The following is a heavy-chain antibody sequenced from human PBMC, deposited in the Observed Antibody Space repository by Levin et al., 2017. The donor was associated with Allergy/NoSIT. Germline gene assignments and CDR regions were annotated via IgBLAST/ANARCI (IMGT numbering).Heavy chain of an antibody. Sequence: ASVKVSCKASGYTFNGYYMYWVRQAPGQGLEWMGWINPNSGDRNYAQKFQGRVTMTRDTSSSTAYMELSRLRSDDTAVYYCARERVVRGPIDYWGQGSLVTVSS. J-gene: IGHJ4*02. CDR1: GYTFNGYY. V-gene: IGHV1-2*02. D-gene: IGHD3-10*01. CDR3: ARERVVRGPIDY. CDR2: INPNSGDR.